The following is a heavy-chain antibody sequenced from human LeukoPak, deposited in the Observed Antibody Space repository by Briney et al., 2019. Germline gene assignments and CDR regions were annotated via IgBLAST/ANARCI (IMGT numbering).Heavy chain of an antibody. CDR3: ARGYGRYFDY. V-gene: IGHV4-59*01. Sequence: AETLSLTCTVSNGSISSFYWTWIRQPPGKGLEWIGYIYYTGTTDYNPSLKSRVTISVDTSKNQFSLKLSSVTAADTAVYYCARGYGRYFDYWGQGTLVTVSS. J-gene: IGHJ4*02. CDR1: NGSISSFY. CDR2: IYYTGTT. D-gene: IGHD5-18*01.